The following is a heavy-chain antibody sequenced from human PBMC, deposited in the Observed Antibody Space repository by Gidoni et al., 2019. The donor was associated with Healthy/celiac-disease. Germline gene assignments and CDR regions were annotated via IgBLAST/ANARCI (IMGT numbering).Heavy chain of an antibody. CDR1: GFTFSSYE. CDR3: ARAPWEGYFDY. V-gene: IGHV3-48*03. CDR2: ISSIGSTI. J-gene: IGHJ4*02. Sequence: EVQLVESGGGLVPPGGSMRLSCAASGFTFSSYEMNWVRQAPGKGVEWVSYISSIGSTIYYADSVKGRFTISRDKAKNSLYLQMNSLRAEDTAVYYCARAPWEGYFDYRGQGTLVTVSS. D-gene: IGHD1-26*01.